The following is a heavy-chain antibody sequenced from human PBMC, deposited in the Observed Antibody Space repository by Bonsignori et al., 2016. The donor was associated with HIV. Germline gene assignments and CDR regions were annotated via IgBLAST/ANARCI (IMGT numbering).Heavy chain of an antibody. D-gene: IGHD1-26*01. J-gene: IGHJ5*02. CDR3: ARRGGSYLSRWFDP. Sequence: VRQMPGKGLEWMGMIYPGDSDTRYSPSFQGQVTISADKSISTAYLQWSSLKASDTAMYYCARRGGSYLSRWFDPWGQGTPVTVSS. V-gene: IGHV5-51*01. CDR2: IYPGDSDT.